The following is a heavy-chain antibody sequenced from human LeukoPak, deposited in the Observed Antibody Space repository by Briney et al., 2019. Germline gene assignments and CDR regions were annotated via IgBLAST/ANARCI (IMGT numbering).Heavy chain of an antibody. CDR3: VRDCGFHTFDY. D-gene: IGHD2-21*01. Sequence: GGSLRLSCAASGFTFSSCWMTWVRQAPGKGLEYVVNIKEDGSEKYYVDSVKGRFTISRDNAKNSLYLQMSSLRGDDTAVYYCVRDCGFHTFDYWGQGTLVTVSS. J-gene: IGHJ4*02. CDR1: GFTFSSCW. CDR2: IKEDGSEK. V-gene: IGHV3-7*05.